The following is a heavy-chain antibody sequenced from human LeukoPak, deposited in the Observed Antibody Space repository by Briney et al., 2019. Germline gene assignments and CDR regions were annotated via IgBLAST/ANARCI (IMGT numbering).Heavy chain of an antibody. CDR1: GFTFSSYS. J-gene: IGHJ4*02. V-gene: IGHV3-48*01. Sequence: GGSLRLSCAASGFTFSSYSMNWVRQAPGKGLEWVSYISSSSSTIYYADSVKGRFTISRDNAKNSLYLQMNSLRAEDTAVYYCARGGRLMVYAIDYWGQGTLVTVSS. CDR3: ARGGRLMVYAIDY. D-gene: IGHD2-8*01. CDR2: ISSSSSTI.